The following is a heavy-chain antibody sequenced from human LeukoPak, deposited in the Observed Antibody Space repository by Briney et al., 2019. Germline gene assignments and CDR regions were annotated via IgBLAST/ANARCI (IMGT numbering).Heavy chain of an antibody. CDR1: GFTFSGYA. Sequence: GGSLRLSCAASGFTFSGYAMSWVRQAPGRGLEWVSTISGSGDITYYADSVKGRLTISRDNSKNTLYLQMNSLRAEDTAVYYCAKGVSSLTFSFDYWGQGTLVTVSS. CDR2: ISGSGDIT. V-gene: IGHV3-23*01. D-gene: IGHD6-13*01. J-gene: IGHJ4*02. CDR3: AKGVSSLTFSFDY.